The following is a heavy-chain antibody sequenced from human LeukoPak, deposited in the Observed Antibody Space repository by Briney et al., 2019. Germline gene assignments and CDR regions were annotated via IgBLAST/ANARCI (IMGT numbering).Heavy chain of an antibody. CDR3: ATGRHGYSYGSDY. J-gene: IGHJ4*02. D-gene: IGHD5-18*01. CDR2: IIPIFGTA. CDR1: GGTFSSYA. V-gene: IGHV1-69*06. Sequence: SVKVSCKASGGTFSSYAISWVRQAPGQGLEWMGGIIPIFGTANYAQKFQGRVTITADKSTSTAYMELSSLRSEDTAVYYCATGRHGYSYGSDYWGQETLVTVSS.